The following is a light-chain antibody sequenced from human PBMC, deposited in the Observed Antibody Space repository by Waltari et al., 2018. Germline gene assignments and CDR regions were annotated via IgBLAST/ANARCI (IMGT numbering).Light chain of an antibody. CDR1: ALAEPY. Sequence: SSELTQPPSVSVSPGQTATITCSGAALAEPYIYWYQPRPGQAPVLVIKKDPERPSGIPERFSGSNSGTTATLTISGVQAEDGADYYCQSADVSNTYPWGFGGGTRLTVL. CDR3: QSADVSNTYPWG. J-gene: IGLJ3*02. V-gene: IGLV3-25*03. CDR2: KDP.